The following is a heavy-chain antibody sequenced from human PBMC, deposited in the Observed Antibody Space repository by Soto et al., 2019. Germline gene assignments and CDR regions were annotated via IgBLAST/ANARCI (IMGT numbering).Heavy chain of an antibody. V-gene: IGHV3-73*02. CDR2: IRSRANSYAT. J-gene: IGHJ4*02. CDR3: TTLLVG. CDR1: GFTFSGSA. Sequence: EVQLVESGGGLVQPGGSLKLSCAASGFTFSGSAMHWVRQASGKGLEWVGRIRSRANSYATAYAASVKGRFTISRDDSKNTAYLQMNSLKTDDTAVYYCTTLLVGWGQGTLVTVSS.